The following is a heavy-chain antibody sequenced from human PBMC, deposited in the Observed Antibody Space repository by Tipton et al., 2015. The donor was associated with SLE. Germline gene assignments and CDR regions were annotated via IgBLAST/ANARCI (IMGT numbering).Heavy chain of an antibody. D-gene: IGHD5-24*01. CDR3: ARGDGYNFDY. Sequence: GSLRLSCAVYGGSFSGYYWSWIRQPPGKGLEWIGEINHSGSTNYNPSLKSRVTISVDTSKNQFSLKLSSVTAADTAVYYCARGDGYNFDYWGQGTLVTVSS. CDR1: GGSFSGYY. CDR2: INHSGST. V-gene: IGHV4-34*01. J-gene: IGHJ4*02.